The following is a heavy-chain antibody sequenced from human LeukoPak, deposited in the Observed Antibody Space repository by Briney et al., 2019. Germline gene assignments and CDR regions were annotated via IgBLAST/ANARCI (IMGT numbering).Heavy chain of an antibody. CDR3: ARGGPFPKRYCSSTSCYRRWVYYHGMDV. CDR2: IIPIFGTA. J-gene: IGHJ6*02. Sequence: SVKVSCKASGGTFSSYAISWVRQAPGQGPEWMGGIIPIFGTANYAQKFQGRVTITADESTSTAYMELSSLRSEDTAVYYCARGGPFPKRYCSSTSCYRRWVYYHGMDVWGQGTTVTVSS. V-gene: IGHV1-69*13. CDR1: GGTFSSYA. D-gene: IGHD2-2*01.